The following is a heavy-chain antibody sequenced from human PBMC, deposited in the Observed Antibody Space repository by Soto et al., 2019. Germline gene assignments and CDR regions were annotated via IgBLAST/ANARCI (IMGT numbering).Heavy chain of an antibody. D-gene: IGHD2-2*02. CDR3: ARAGNGNCCSNSCYRYYYGMDV. CDR2: ISSSGSTI. Sequence: GGSLRLSCAASGFTFSDYYMSWIRQAPGKGLEWVSYISSSGSTIYYADSVKGRFTISRDNAKNSLYLQMNSLRAEDTAVYYCARAGNGNCCSNSCYRYYYGMDVWGQGTTVTVSS. CDR1: GFTFSDYY. V-gene: IGHV3-11*01. J-gene: IGHJ6*02.